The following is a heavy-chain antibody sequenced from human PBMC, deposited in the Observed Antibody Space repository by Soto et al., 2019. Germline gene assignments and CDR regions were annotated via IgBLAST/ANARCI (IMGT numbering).Heavy chain of an antibody. CDR3: ARDLDGLHDDTSGPFPRPG. J-gene: IGHJ1*01. CDR2: IHSSGSI. CDR1: GGSISSDDYY. V-gene: IGHV4-30-4*01. Sequence: SETLSLTCTVSGGSISSDDYYWSWIRQAPGRGLEWIGYIHSSGSIYYNPSLKSRATMSIDTAGNQFSLKVSSVTVADTAVYYCARDLDGLHDDTSGPFPRPGWGQGTLVTVPQ. D-gene: IGHD3-22*01.